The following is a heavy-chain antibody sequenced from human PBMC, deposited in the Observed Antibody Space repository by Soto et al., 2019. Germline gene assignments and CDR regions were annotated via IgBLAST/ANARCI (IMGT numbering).Heavy chain of an antibody. CDR3: AKRFNNNSEVFDL. CDR2: TIPAFGTS. V-gene: IGHV1-69*13. Sequence: ASVKVSCRASGGTFSTSSISGVRQAPGKGLEWMGGTIPAFGTSNYAPSFQGRVTFNADASTSTAFMDLTNLRSEDTAFYYCAKRFNNNSEVFDLWGQGTLVTVSS. J-gene: IGHJ5*02. D-gene: IGHD1-1*01. CDR1: GGTFSTSS.